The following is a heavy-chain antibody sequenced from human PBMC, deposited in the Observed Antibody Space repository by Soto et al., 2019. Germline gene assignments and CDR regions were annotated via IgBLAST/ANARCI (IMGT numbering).Heavy chain of an antibody. Sequence: ASVKVSCKASGYTFTRSGISWVRQAPGQGPEWMGWISSYNGDTNYAQKTQGRVFMTIDRSARTAYLDLRSLRSDDTAVYYCARGGYYDSSGARNYHYYGMNVWGQGTTVTVSS. CDR3: ARGGYYDSSGARNYHYYGMNV. CDR2: ISSYNGDT. V-gene: IGHV1-18*01. CDR1: GYTFTRSG. D-gene: IGHD3-22*01. J-gene: IGHJ6*02.